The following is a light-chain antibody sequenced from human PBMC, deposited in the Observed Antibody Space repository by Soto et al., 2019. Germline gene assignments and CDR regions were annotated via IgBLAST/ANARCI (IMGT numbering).Light chain of an antibody. V-gene: IGKV3-15*01. CDR1: QIVRSN. J-gene: IGKJ2*01. CDR2: GAS. CDR3: QQYHNWPPYT. Sequence: EIVMTQAQATLSVAPGERATLSCRASQIVRSNLAWYQQKPGQAPRLLIYGASTRDTGIPARFSGSGSGTEFTLTISSLQSEDFAVYYCQQYHNWPPYTFGQGTKLEI.